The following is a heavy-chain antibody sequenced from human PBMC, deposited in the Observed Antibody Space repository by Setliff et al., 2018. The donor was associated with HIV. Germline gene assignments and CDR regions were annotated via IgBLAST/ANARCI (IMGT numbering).Heavy chain of an antibody. CDR2: VIPILGIA. Sequence: SVKVSCKASGGTFSSYTISWVRQGPGQGLEWMGRVIPILGIANNAQKFQGRVTMTADKSTSTAYMELSSLRSDDLAVYYCAITTYYYDSSGHPPGWFDPWGQGTLVTVSS. CDR3: AITTYYYDSSGHPPGWFDP. J-gene: IGHJ5*02. V-gene: IGHV1-69*02. CDR1: GGTFSSYT. D-gene: IGHD3-22*01.